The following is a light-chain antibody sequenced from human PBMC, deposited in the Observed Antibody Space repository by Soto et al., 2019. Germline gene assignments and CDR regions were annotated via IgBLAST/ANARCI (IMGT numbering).Light chain of an antibody. V-gene: IGKV3-15*01. CDR2: FAS. CDR1: QSVSSK. CDR3: QQYNNWPHT. Sequence: EIVMTQSPATLSVSPGERATLSCRASQSVSSKLAWFQQKPGQAPRLLIYFASTRATGIPARFSGSGSGTEITLTISSLQSEDFAVYYCQQYNNWPHTFGQGTKLEIK. J-gene: IGKJ2*01.